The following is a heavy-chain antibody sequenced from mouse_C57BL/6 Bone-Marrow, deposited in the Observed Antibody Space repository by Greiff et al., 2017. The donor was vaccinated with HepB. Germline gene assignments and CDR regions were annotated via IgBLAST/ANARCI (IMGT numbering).Heavy chain of an antibody. CDR3: ARENYYGRFDY. V-gene: IGHV3-6*01. Sequence: EVKLMESGPGLVKPSQSLSLTCSVTGYSITSGYYWNWIRQFPGNKLEWMGYISYDGSNNYNPSLKNRISITRDTSKNQFFLKLNSVTTEDTATYYCARENYYGRFDYWGQGTTLTVSS. J-gene: IGHJ2*01. CDR1: GYSITSGYY. D-gene: IGHD1-1*01. CDR2: ISYDGSN.